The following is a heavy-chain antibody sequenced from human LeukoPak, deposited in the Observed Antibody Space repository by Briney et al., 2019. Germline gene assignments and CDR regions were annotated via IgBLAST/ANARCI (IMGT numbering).Heavy chain of an antibody. Sequence: QPGGSLRLSCAASGFSFSNYGMHWVRQAPGKGLEWMTFIQNDGAKTYYPESVKGRLTISGDNSKNTLYLQMNRLRAEDTAIYYCAKDTRRGYAGATTMGVNWFDPWGQGTLVTVSS. V-gene: IGHV3-30*02. D-gene: IGHD1-26*01. J-gene: IGHJ5*02. CDR3: AKDTRRGYAGATTMGVNWFDP. CDR1: GFSFSNYG. CDR2: IQNDGAKT.